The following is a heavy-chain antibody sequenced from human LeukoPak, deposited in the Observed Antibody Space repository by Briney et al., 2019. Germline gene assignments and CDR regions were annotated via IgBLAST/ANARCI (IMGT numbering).Heavy chain of an antibody. CDR3: TTDYYRENSQPP. J-gene: IGHJ4*02. CDR1: GFTFSSAW. Sequence: GGSLRLSCAASGFTFSSAWMSWVRQAPGKGLEWVGRIKSNTDGGTSDYAAPVKGRFTISRDESKNTLYLQMNSLKTEDTAMYYCTTDYYRENSQPPWGQGALVTVSS. CDR2: IKSNTDGGTS. D-gene: IGHD3-10*01. V-gene: IGHV3-15*01.